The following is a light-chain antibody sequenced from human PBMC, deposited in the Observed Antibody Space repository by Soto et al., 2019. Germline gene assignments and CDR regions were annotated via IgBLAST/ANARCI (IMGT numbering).Light chain of an antibody. CDR3: QQRSNWSIT. CDR2: DAS. Sequence: EIVLTQSPATLSLSPGERATLSCRASQSVSSYLAWYQQKPGQAPRLLIYDASNRATGIPARFSGSGSGTDFTLTISSLEPEDFAVYYRQQRSNWSITFGQGTRLKIK. CDR1: QSVSSY. V-gene: IGKV3-11*01. J-gene: IGKJ5*01.